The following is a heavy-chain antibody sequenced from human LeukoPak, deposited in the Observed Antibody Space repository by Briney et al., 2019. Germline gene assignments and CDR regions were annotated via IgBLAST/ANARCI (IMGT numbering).Heavy chain of an antibody. V-gene: IGHV3-7*01. Sequence: GGSLRLSCAASGFTFSSYWMSWVRQAPGKGLEWVANIKQDGSEKYYVDSVKGRFTISRDNAKNSLYLQMNSLRAEDTAVYYCAREDYYDSSGYYYFDYWGLGTLVTVSS. D-gene: IGHD3-22*01. CDR3: AREDYYDSSGYYYFDY. CDR2: IKQDGSEK. CDR1: GFTFSSYW. J-gene: IGHJ4*02.